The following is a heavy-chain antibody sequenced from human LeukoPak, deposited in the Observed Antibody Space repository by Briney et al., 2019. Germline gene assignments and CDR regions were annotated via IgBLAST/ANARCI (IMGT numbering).Heavy chain of an antibody. CDR2: ISGTRDAT. D-gene: IGHD2-15*01. J-gene: IGHJ3*01. V-gene: IGHV3-23*01. Sequence: PGGSLRLSCAASEFSFSRTDMFWVRQAPGKGLEYVSSISGTRDATYYADPVRGRFTISRDNSKNMLFLQMNSLKAEDTALYYCAKGGPGAFDFWGQGTMVAVSS. CDR1: EFSFSRTD. CDR3: AKGGPGAFDF.